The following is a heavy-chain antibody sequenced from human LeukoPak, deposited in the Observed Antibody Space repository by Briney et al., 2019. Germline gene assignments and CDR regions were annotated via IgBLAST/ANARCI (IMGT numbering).Heavy chain of an antibody. CDR2: ISRSSSNI. CDR3: ARDRLLSYAFDI. V-gene: IGHV3-48*02. Sequence: GGSLRLSCAASGFTFISYHMNWVRQAPAKGLEWISYISRSSSNIYYADSVKGRFTISRDNAKNSLYLEMNSLRDEDTAVYYCARDRLLSYAFDIWGQGTMVTVSS. CDR1: GFTFISYH. J-gene: IGHJ3*02. D-gene: IGHD3-10*01.